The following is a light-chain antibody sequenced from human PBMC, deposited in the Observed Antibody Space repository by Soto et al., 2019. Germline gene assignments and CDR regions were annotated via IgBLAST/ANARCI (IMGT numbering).Light chain of an antibody. CDR1: QSISTY. J-gene: IGKJ1*01. CDR2: GAS. Sequence: DNRLTQSPSSLSASVGDRVTISCRASQSISTYLMWYHQKPGKAPNLLIYGASGLQNGVPSRFAGSGSGTEFTLTITGLQPEDFGTYYCQQSSITPRSFGQGTKVEI. V-gene: IGKV1-39*01. CDR3: QQSSITPRS.